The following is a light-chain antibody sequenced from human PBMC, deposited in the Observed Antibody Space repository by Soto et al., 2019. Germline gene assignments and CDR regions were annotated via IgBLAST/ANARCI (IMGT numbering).Light chain of an antibody. CDR2: DAS. J-gene: IGKJ5*01. CDR1: QSVSSN. V-gene: IGKV3-15*01. CDR3: QQYHNWPIT. Sequence: EIVMTQSPATLSGSPGERATLSCRASQSVSSNLAWHQQKPGQAPRILMYDASTRATGIPARFSGSGSGTEFTLTISSLQSEDFAVYYCQQYHNWPITFGQGTRLEIK.